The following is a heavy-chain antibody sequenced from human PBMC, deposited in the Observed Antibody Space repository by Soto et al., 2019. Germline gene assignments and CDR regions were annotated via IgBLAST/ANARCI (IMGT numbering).Heavy chain of an antibody. D-gene: IGHD3-10*02. CDR2: ISSSSSYI. V-gene: IGHV3-21*01. CDR1: GFTFSSYS. J-gene: IGHJ5*02. CDR3: ARDLFGSGNWFDP. Sequence: GGSLRLSCAASGFTFSSYSMDWVRQAPGKGLEWVSSISSSSSYIYYADSVKGRFTISRDKAKNSLYLQMNSLGAEDTAVYYCARDLFGSGNWFDPWGQGTLVTVSS.